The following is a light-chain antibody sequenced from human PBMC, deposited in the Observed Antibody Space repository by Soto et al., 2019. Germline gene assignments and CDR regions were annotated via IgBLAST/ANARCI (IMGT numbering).Light chain of an antibody. V-gene: IGKV3-11*01. CDR3: QQRRNWPPKYT. J-gene: IGKJ2*01. Sequence: EIVLTQSPATLSLSPGERATLSCRASQSVSSYLAWYQQKPGQAPRLLIYDASNRATGIPARFSGSGSGTGFTLPISSLEPEDFAVYYCQQRRNWPPKYTFGQGTKLEIK. CDR1: QSVSSY. CDR2: DAS.